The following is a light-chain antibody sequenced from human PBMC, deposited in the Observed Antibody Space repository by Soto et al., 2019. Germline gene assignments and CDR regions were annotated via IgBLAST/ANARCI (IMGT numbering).Light chain of an antibody. CDR1: SSDVGGYNY. J-gene: IGLJ2*01. CDR3: SSYTRSSTLHVV. CDR2: DVS. V-gene: IGLV2-14*01. Sequence: QSVLTQPASVSGSPGQSITISCTGTSSDVGGYNYVSWYRQHPGKAPKLMIYDVSNRPSGVSNRFSGSKSGNTASLTISGLQAEDEADYYCSSYTRSSTLHVVFGGGTQLTVL.